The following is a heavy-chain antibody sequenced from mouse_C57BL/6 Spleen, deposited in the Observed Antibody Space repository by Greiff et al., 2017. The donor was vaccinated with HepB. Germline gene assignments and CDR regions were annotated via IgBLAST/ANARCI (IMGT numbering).Heavy chain of an antibody. J-gene: IGHJ3*01. CDR3: ARGYYYGSFAY. V-gene: IGHV1-22*01. CDR1: GYTFTDYN. CDR2: INPDNGGT. Sequence: VQLQQSGPELVKPGASVKMSCKASGYTFTDYNMHWVKQSHGKSLEWIGYINPDNGGTSYNQKFKGKATLTVNTSSSTAYMELRSLTSEDSAVYYCARGYYYGSFAYWGQGTLVTVSA. D-gene: IGHD1-1*01.